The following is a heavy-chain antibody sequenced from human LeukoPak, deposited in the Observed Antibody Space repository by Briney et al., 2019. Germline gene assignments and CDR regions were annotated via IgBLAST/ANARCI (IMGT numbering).Heavy chain of an antibody. CDR1: GYTFTDYF. CDR2: INPNNGVS. Sequence: ASVKVSCRAPGYTFTDYFIHLVRQAPGQGLEWMGWINPNNGVSNYARKFQGRVTMTRDASITTGFMELSRLTADDTAVYYCLRLGFGELFSHWGQGTLVTVSS. J-gene: IGHJ4*02. D-gene: IGHD3-10*01. CDR3: LRLGFGELFSH. V-gene: IGHV1-2*02.